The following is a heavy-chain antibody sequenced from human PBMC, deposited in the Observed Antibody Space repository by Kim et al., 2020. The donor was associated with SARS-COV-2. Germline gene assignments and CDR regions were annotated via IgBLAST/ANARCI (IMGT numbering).Heavy chain of an antibody. CDR3: ARHRSNWLDP. V-gene: IGHV4-39*01. Sequence: SETLSLTCTVSGGSISSSSYYWGWIRQPQGQGLEWFGCNYYSGSTYYYPSLKSRVTISVDTAKYQFSLKLSSVTAADTAVYYCARHRSNWLDPWGQGTLVTVSS. CDR2: NYYSGST. CDR1: GGSISSSSYY. J-gene: IGHJ5*02.